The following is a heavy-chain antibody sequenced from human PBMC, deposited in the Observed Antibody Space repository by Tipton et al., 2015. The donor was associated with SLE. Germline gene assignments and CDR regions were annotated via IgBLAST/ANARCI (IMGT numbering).Heavy chain of an antibody. V-gene: IGHV4-59*01. Sequence: TLSLTCTVSGGSISSYYWSWIRQPPGKGLEWIGYIDNSGSTNYNPSLKSRVTILVDTSKNRFSLKLKSVTAADTAVYYCARGDDHIWGSYLSAYWGQGTLVTVRS. CDR2: IDNSGST. D-gene: IGHD3-16*02. CDR3: ARGDDHIWGSYLSAY. J-gene: IGHJ4*02. CDR1: GGSISSYY.